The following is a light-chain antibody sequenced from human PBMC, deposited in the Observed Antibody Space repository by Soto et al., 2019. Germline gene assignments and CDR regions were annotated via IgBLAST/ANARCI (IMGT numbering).Light chain of an antibody. CDR2: AAS. Sequence: DIQMTQSPSSLSASVGDRVTITCRASQDISNYLGWFQQKPGKAPKLLIYAASSLQSGVPSRFSGSGSGTDFTLTISSLQPEDFATYYCQQSYSTPNTFGQGTKVDIK. CDR3: QQSYSTPNT. CDR1: QDISNY. J-gene: IGKJ1*01. V-gene: IGKV1-39*01.